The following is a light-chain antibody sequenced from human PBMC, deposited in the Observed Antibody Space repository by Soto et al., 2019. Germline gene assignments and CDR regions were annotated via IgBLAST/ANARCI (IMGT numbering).Light chain of an antibody. V-gene: IGKV3-11*01. CDR2: DAS. J-gene: IGKJ4*02. CDR1: QSVSSY. Sequence: EIVLTQSPATLSLSPGERATLSCTASQSVSSYLAWYQQKPGQAPRLLIYDASNRATGIPARFSGSGSGTDFTLTIRSLEPEDFAVYYWQQRSNWPLTFGGGTKVEIK. CDR3: QQRSNWPLT.